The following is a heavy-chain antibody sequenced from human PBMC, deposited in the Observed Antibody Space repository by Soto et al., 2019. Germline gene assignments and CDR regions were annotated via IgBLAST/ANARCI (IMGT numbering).Heavy chain of an antibody. CDR1: GFTFSSYA. CDR3: AKDPRWIQLPQDV. D-gene: IGHD5-18*01. CDR2: ISGSGGST. Sequence: EVQLLESGGGLVQPGGSLRLSCAASGFTFSSYAMSWVRQAPGKGLEWVSAISGSGGSTYYADSVKGRFTISRDNSKNALYLQMNSLRAEDTAVYYCAKDPRWIQLPQDVWGKGTTVTVSS. J-gene: IGHJ6*04. V-gene: IGHV3-23*01.